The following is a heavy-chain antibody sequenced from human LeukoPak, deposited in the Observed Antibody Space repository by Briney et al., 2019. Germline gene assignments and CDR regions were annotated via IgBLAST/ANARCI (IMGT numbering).Heavy chain of an antibody. D-gene: IGHD3-9*01. J-gene: IGHJ4*02. CDR3: ARAVKNYDILTGYYFFDY. CDR2: IIPIFGTA. CDR1: GGTFSSYA. Sequence: GASVKVSCKASGGTFSSYAISWVRQAPGQGLEWMGGIIPIFGTANYAQKFQGRVTITADESTSTAYMELSSLRSEDTAVYYCARAVKNYDILTGYYFFDYWGQGTLVTVSS. V-gene: IGHV1-69*13.